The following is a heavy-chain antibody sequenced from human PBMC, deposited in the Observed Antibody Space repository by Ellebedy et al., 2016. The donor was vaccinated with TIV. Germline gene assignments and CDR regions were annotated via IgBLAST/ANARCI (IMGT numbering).Heavy chain of an antibody. CDR2: IRYDGSFK. CDR3: AKDGQWLVRGAIDS. D-gene: IGHD6-19*01. CDR1: GFTSNTYG. Sequence: PGGSLRLSCAASGFTSNTYGMHWVRQAPGKGLEWVAFIRYDGSFKDYADSVKGRFTISRDNSKNALYLQMNSLRTEDTAVFYCAKDGQWLVRGAIDSWGQGTLVAVSS. V-gene: IGHV3-30*02. J-gene: IGHJ4*02.